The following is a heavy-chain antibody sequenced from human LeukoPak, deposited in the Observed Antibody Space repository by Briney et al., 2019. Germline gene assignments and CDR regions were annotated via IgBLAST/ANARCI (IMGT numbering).Heavy chain of an antibody. J-gene: IGHJ4*02. CDR3: ARVMADFDY. CDR2: IYHSGST. Sequence: PSETLSLTCTVSGYSISSGYYWGWIRQPPGKGLEWIGSIYHSGSTYYNPSLKSRVTISVDTSKNQFSLKLSSVTAADTAVYYCARVMADFDYWGQGTLVTVSS. V-gene: IGHV4-38-2*02. CDR1: GYSISSGYY. D-gene: IGHD3-10*01.